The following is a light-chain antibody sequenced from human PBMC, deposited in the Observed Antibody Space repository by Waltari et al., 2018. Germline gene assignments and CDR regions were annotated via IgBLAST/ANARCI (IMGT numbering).Light chain of an antibody. CDR3: QQYNNWPLR. CDR1: QSVSSN. CDR2: GAS. Sequence: EIVMTQSPATLSVSPGERATLSCRASQSVSSNLAWYQQKPGQAPRLLIYGASTRATGIPARFSGSGSGTEFTLTISSLQSEDFAVYYCQQYNNWPLRFGQGTKEEIK. J-gene: IGKJ1*01. V-gene: IGKV3-15*01.